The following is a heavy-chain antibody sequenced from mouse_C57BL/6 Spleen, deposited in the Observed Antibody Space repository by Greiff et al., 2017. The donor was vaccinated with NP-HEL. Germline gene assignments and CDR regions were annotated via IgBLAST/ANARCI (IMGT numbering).Heavy chain of an antibody. CDR3: ARGHDYGSSYGDY. Sequence: VQLQQSGAELVRPGTSVKVSCKASGYAFTNYLIEWVKQRPGQGLEWIGVINPGSGGTNYNEKVKGKATMTADKSSSTAYMQLSSRTAEDSAVYFCARGHDYGSSYGDYWGQGTTLTVSS. CDR1: GYAFTNYL. CDR2: INPGSGGT. V-gene: IGHV1-54*01. D-gene: IGHD1-1*01. J-gene: IGHJ2*01.